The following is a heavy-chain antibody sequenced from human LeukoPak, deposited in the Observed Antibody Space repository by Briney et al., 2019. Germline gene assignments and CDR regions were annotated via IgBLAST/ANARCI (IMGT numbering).Heavy chain of an antibody. CDR1: GFTFSSYA. J-gene: IGHJ4*02. CDR2: TSGSGGRK. Sequence: GGPLRLSCAASGFTFSSYAMSWARQAPGKGLEWLSVTSGSGGRKYYADSVKGRFTICRDNSKNTLYLQMNSLRAEDKAVYYCAKAHYDILTGYPFDYWGQGTLVTVSS. D-gene: IGHD3-9*01. V-gene: IGHV3-23*01. CDR3: AKAHYDILTGYPFDY.